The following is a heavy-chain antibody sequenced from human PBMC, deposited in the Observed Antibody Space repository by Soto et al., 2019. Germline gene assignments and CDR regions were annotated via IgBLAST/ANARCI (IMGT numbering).Heavy chain of an antibody. Sequence: EVQLLESGGGLVQPGGSLRLSCAASGFTFSSYAMSWVRQAPGKGLEWVSAISGSGDSTYYADSVKGRFAISRDNSKNTLYLQMTSLRAEDTAVYSCAKGIYSYGYNSFDYWGRRTLVTVSS. D-gene: IGHD5-18*01. CDR1: GFTFSSYA. V-gene: IGHV3-23*01. CDR3: AKGIYSYGYNSFDY. CDR2: ISGSGDST. J-gene: IGHJ4*02.